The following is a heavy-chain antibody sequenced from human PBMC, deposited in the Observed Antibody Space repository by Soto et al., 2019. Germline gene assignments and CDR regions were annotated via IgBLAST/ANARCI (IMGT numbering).Heavy chain of an antibody. CDR1: GFTFSSYS. Sequence: GSLRLSCAASGFTFSSYSMNWVRQAPGRGLEWVSSISSSSSYIYYGDSVKGRFTISRDNAKNSLYLQMNSLRAEDTAVYYCARDPRNGDYFDHWGQGTLVTVSS. CDR2: ISSSSSYI. D-gene: IGHD2-8*01. J-gene: IGHJ4*02. V-gene: IGHV3-21*01. CDR3: ARDPRNGDYFDH.